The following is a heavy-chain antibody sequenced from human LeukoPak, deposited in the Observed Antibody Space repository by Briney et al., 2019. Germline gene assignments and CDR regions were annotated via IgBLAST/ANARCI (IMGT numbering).Heavy chain of an antibody. CDR2: ITLSSTTI. D-gene: IGHD3-10*01. V-gene: IGHV3-48*01. CDR1: GFTFSNYN. J-gene: IGHJ4*02. Sequence: GGSLRLSCAASGFTFSNYNMNWVRQAPGKGLEWVSYITLSSTTIYYADSVKGRFTISRDNAKNSLYLQMNSLRAEDTAVYYCASFSPYSGSYYFDYWGQGTLVTVSS. CDR3: ASFSPYSGSYYFDY.